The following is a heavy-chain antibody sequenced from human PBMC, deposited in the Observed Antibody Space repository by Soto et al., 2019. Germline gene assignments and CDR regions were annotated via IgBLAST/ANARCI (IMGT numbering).Heavy chain of an antibody. Sequence: GGSLRLSCAASGFTFGTYAMHWVRQAPGKGLEWAAVISYDGNKKFYADSVKGRFTISRDNPENTLSLQMNSLRDEDTAVYYCAGSQVNSAFDSGGYYYYGVDVWGQGTTVTVSS. D-gene: IGHD5-12*01. CDR1: GFTFGTYA. CDR2: ISYDGNKK. J-gene: IGHJ6*02. V-gene: IGHV3-30-3*01. CDR3: AGSQVNSAFDSGGYYYYGVDV.